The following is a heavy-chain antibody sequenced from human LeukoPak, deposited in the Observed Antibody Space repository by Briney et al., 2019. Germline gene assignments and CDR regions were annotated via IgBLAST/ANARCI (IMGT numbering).Heavy chain of an antibody. J-gene: IGHJ6*03. CDR3: ARGVSSGWWPPYYYYMDV. Sequence: SETLSLTCTVSGGSISSGFYYWSWIRQPAGKGLEWIGRVYASGSTNYNPSLKSRVTISVDTSKNQFSLKLSSVTAADTAVYYCARGVSSGWWPPYYYYMDVWGKGTTVTISS. D-gene: IGHD6-19*01. CDR2: VYASGST. CDR1: GGSISSGFYY. V-gene: IGHV4-61*02.